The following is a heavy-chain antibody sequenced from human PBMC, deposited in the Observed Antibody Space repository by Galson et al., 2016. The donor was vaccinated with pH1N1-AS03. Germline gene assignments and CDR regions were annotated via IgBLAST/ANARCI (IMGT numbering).Heavy chain of an antibody. V-gene: IGHV1-2*02. CDR1: GYTFSDYY. CDR3: ARDFHSSNV. D-gene: IGHD2-15*01. CDR2: INPSSGGT. J-gene: IGHJ4*01. Sequence: SVKASCKASGYTFSDYYMHWVRQAPGQGLEWMGWINPSSGGTKSGQKFQGRVTMTTDTSISTAYMEVTGLRGDDTAVYYCARDFHSSNVWGQGTLVTVSS.